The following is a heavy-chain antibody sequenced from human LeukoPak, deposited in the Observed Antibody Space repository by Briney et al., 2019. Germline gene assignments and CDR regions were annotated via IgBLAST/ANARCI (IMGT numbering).Heavy chain of an antibody. J-gene: IGHJ3*02. V-gene: IGHV3-30*18. CDR1: GFTFSSYG. CDR3: AKVVAALDAFDI. CDR2: ISYDGSNK. D-gene: IGHD2-15*01. Sequence: GRSLRLSCAASGFTFSSYGMHWVRQAPGKGLEWVAVISYDGSNKYYADSVKGRFTISRDNSKNTLYLQMNSLRAEDTAVYYCAKVVAALDAFDIWGQGTMVTVSS.